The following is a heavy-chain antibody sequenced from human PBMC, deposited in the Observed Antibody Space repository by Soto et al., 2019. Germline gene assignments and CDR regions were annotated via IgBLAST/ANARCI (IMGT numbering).Heavy chain of an antibody. CDR1: GLTFSNAW. CDR2: IKSKTDGGTT. Sequence: PGGSLRLSCAASGLTFSNAWMNWVRQAPGKGLEWVGRIKSKTDGGTTDYVAPVKGRFTISRDDSKNTLYLQMNSLKTEDTAVYYCTTGGSRITIFGVVSGRYGMDVWGQGTTVTVSS. CDR3: TTGGSRITIFGVVSGRYGMDV. D-gene: IGHD3-3*01. V-gene: IGHV3-15*07. J-gene: IGHJ6*02.